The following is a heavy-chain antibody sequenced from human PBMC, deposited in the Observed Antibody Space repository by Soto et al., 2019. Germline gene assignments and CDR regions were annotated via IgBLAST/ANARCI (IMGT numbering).Heavy chain of an antibody. J-gene: IGHJ4*02. Sequence: EVQLVESGGGLVKPGGSLRLSCAASGFTFSTYNMNWVRQAPGKGLEWVSSISSSSSDIYYADSVKGRFTISRDNAKNSLYLQINSLRAEDTAVYYCARGTTVAANDIDYWGQGTLVTVSS. CDR1: GFTFSTYN. CDR2: ISSSSSDI. CDR3: ARGTTVAANDIDY. D-gene: IGHD2-15*01. V-gene: IGHV3-21*01.